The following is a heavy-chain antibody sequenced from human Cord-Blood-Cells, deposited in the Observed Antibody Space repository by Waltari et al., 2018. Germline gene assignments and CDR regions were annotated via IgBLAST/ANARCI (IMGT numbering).Heavy chain of an antibody. V-gene: IGHV4-39*01. CDR2: IYYSGST. CDR3: ARSKLVWFDP. D-gene: IGHD6-6*01. Sequence: QLQLQESGPGLVKPSETLSLTCTVSGGSISSSSYYWGWIRQPPGKGLEWIGSIYYSGSTYDNPSLKSRVTISVDTSKNQFSLKLSSVTAADTAVYYCARSKLVWFDPWGQGTLVTVSS. J-gene: IGHJ5*02. CDR1: GGSISSSSYY.